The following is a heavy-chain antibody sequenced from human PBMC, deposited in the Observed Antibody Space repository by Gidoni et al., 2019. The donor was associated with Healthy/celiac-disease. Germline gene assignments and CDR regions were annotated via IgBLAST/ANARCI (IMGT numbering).Heavy chain of an antibody. V-gene: IGHV3-21*01. CDR2: ISSSSSYI. J-gene: IGHJ6*02. CDR1: AFTFSRYS. D-gene: IGHD3-3*01. Sequence: EVQLVESGGGLVKPGGSLRLSCAASAFTFSRYSMNWVRQAPGKGLEWVSSISSSSSYIYYADSVKGRFTISRDNAKNSLYLQMNSLRAEDTAVYYCARDTGTIRGSGMDVWGQGTTVTVSS. CDR3: ARDTGTIRGSGMDV.